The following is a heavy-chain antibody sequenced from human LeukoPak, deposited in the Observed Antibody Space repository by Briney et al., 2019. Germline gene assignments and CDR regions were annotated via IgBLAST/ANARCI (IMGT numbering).Heavy chain of an antibody. Sequence: SETLSLTCTVSGGSISSYYWSWVRQPPGKGLEWSGYIYYSGSTNYNPSLKSRVTISVDTSKNQFSLKLSSVTAADTAVYYCARGSMGRWLQPFDYWGQGTLVTVAS. J-gene: IGHJ4*02. D-gene: IGHD5-24*01. CDR3: ARGSMGRWLQPFDY. CDR2: IYYSGST. CDR1: GGSISSYY. V-gene: IGHV4-59*01.